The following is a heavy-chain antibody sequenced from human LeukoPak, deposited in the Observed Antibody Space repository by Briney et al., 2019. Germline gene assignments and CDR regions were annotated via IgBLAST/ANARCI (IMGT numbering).Heavy chain of an antibody. J-gene: IGHJ6*02. CDR2: ISYSGTT. V-gene: IGHV4-59*12. Sequence: PSETLSLTRTVSGGSISYYYWSWIRHSPGKGLEWIGYISYSGTTNYNPSPKSRVTISVDTSKNQFSLQLSSVTAADTAVYYCAREDPQTTVPEGMDVWGQGTTVTVSS. CDR3: AREDPQTTVPEGMDV. D-gene: IGHD4-17*01. CDR1: GGSISYYY.